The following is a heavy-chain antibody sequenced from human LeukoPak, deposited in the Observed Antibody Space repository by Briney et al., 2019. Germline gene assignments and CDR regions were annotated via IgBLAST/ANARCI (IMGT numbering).Heavy chain of an antibody. D-gene: IGHD3-22*01. Sequence: GGSLRLSCAASGVTLSTYAMSWARQAPGKGLEWVSGISSSGSGDNTYYADSVKGRFTISRDNSKNTLYLQMNSLRAEDTAVYYCAKFKVRSGYYYPGYYWGQGTLVTVSS. CDR3: AKFKVRSGYYYPGYY. CDR2: ISSSGSGDNT. J-gene: IGHJ4*02. CDR1: GVTLSTYA. V-gene: IGHV3-23*01.